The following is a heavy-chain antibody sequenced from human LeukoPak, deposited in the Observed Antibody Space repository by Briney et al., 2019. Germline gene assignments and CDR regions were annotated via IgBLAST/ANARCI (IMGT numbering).Heavy chain of an antibody. CDR1: GFTFSTSA. Sequence: GGSLRLSCAASGFTFSTSAMNWVRQVPGKGLEWVSSIDYDSSHIYYADSVRGRFTISRDNARDSVYLQMESLRVEDTAVYYCTREPLRYLRVGHYDYWGQGTLVAVSS. CDR2: IDYDSSHI. J-gene: IGHJ4*02. CDR3: TREPLRYLRVGHYDY. V-gene: IGHV3-21*01. D-gene: IGHD3-9*01.